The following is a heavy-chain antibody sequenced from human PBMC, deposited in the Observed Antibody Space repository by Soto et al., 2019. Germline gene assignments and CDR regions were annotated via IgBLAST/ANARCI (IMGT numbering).Heavy chain of an antibody. D-gene: IGHD3-22*01. CDR1: GGSISSGDYY. V-gene: IGHV4-30-4*01. Sequence: LSLTCTVSGGSISSGDYYWSWIRQPPGKGLEWIGYIYYSGSTYYNPSLKSRVTISVDTSKNQFSLKLSSVTAADTAVYYCARVGGSMRVVHWGQGTLVTVSS. CDR3: ARVGGSMRVVH. J-gene: IGHJ4*02. CDR2: IYYSGST.